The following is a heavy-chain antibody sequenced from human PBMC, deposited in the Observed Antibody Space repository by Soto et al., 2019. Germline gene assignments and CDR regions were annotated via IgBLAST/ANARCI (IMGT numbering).Heavy chain of an antibody. D-gene: IGHD2-2*01. CDR3: ARARGWDIVIVPAASDY. Sequence: EVQLVESGGALVQPGGSLRLSCAASGFTFSRYWMSWVRQAPGKGLEWVANINQGGSEKYYVDSVKGRFTISRDNAKNALFLQRNSLRAEDTAVYYCARARGWDIVIVPAASDYWGQGTLVTVSS. V-gene: IGHV3-7*01. J-gene: IGHJ4*02. CDR2: INQGGSEK. CDR1: GFTFSRYW.